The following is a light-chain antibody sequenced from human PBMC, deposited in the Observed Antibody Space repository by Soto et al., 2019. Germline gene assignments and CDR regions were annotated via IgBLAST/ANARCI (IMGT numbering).Light chain of an antibody. CDR1: QTVSRH. V-gene: IGKV1-39*01. Sequence: DIQMTQSPSSLSASVGDRVTITCRASQTVSRHLNWYQQKPGKAPKLLVYAASSLQSGVPSRFSGSGSGTDFTLSISSLQPEDFATYYCQQSNNTPYTFGQGT. CDR2: AAS. J-gene: IGKJ2*01. CDR3: QQSNNTPYT.